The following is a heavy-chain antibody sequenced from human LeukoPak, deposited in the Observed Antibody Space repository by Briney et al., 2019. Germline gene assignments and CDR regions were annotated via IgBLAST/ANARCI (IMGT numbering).Heavy chain of an antibody. CDR2: IYPGDSDT. V-gene: IGHV5-51*01. J-gene: IGHJ5*02. CDR1: GYSFSNYW. Sequence: GESLKISCMGSGYSFSNYWIGWVRQTPGKGLEWMGIIYPGDSDTRYSPSFEGQVTISADKSISTVYLQWSSLKASDTAMYYRARSVNWFDPWGQGTLVTVSS. CDR3: ARSVNWFDP.